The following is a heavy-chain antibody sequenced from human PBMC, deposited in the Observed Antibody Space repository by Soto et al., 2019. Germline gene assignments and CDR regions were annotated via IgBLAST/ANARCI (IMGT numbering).Heavy chain of an antibody. CDR2: IYYSGST. V-gene: IGHV4-59*01. D-gene: IGHD1-26*01. CDR1: GGSISSYY. Sequence: PSETLSLTCTVSGGSISSYYWSWIRQPPGKGLEWIGYIYYSGSTNYNPSLKSRVTISVDTSKNQFSLKLSSVTAADTAVYYCARESAPWENAGMDVWGQVTTVTVSS. CDR3: ARESAPWENAGMDV. J-gene: IGHJ6*02.